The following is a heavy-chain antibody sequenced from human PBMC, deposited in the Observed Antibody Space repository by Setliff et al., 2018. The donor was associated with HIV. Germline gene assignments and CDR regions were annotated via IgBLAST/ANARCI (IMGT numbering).Heavy chain of an antibody. CDR3: ARDLLGSSSLVDY. V-gene: IGHV4-61*09. Sequence: PSETLSLTCSVSGGSISSGSYYWSWIRQPAGKGLEWIGHIYTSGSTNYNPSLKSRVTMSVDTSKNQFSLKLSSVTAADTAVYYCARDLLGSSSLVDYWGQGTLVTVSS. CDR2: IYTSGST. J-gene: IGHJ4*02. CDR1: GGSISSGSYY. D-gene: IGHD6-6*01.